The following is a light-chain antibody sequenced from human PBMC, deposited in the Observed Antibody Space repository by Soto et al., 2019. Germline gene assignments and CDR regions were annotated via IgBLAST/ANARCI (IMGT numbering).Light chain of an antibody. V-gene: IGKV1-5*03. CDR2: KAS. J-gene: IGKJ1*01. Sequence: DIQMTQSPSTLSASVGDRVTITCRASQSISTWLAWYQQKLGKAPKLLIYKASTLESGVPSRFSGSGSGTEFTLTISSLQPDDCATYYCQQYNTYSRTFGQGTKVEIK. CDR1: QSISTW. CDR3: QQYNTYSRT.